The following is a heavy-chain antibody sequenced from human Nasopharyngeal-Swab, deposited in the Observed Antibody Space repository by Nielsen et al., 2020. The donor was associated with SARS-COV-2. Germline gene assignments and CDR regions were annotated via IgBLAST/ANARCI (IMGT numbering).Heavy chain of an antibody. J-gene: IGHJ4*02. CDR2: ISRNSDYI. V-gene: IGHV3-21*01. CDR3: ARGGYRDYDYAY. Sequence: WILQPPGKGLEWVSSISRNSDYILYADSVTGRFTISRDNAKNSLFLQMNSLRADDTAVYYCARGGYRDYDYAYWGQGTLVTVSS. D-gene: IGHD5-12*01.